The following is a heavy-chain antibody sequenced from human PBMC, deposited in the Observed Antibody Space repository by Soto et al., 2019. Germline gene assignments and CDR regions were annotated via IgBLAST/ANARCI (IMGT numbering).Heavy chain of an antibody. CDR3: AREGNSRSDY. J-gene: IGHJ4*02. CDR2: IKDDGSEG. V-gene: IGHV3-7*01. Sequence: EVQLVESGGGLVQPGESLRLSCAASGFTFNNYWMSWVCQAPGKGLEWVANIKDDGSEGYYVDSVKGRFTISRDNAKNSLYLQMNSLRADDTAVYYCAREGNSRSDYWGQGILVTVSS. D-gene: IGHD3-22*01. CDR1: GFTFNNYW.